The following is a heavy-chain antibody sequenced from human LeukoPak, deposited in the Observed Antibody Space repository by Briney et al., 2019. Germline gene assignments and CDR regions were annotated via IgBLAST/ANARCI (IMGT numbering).Heavy chain of an antibody. V-gene: IGHV4-59*01. CDR1: GGSISNYY. CDR2: IYYSGST. D-gene: IGHD1-7*01. CDR3: ARAGTARAVTDFDY. Sequence: PSETLSLTCTVSGGSISNYYWSWIRQPPGKGLEWIGYIYYSGSTTYNPSLKSRVTISLDMSKYQFSLRLSSVTAADTAVYYCARAGTARAVTDFDYWGQGTLVTVSS. J-gene: IGHJ4*02.